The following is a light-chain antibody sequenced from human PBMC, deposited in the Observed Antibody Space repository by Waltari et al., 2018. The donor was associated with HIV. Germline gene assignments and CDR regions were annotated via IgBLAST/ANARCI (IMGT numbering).Light chain of an antibody. CDR2: GAS. CDR1: QSISSN. J-gene: IGKJ1*01. CDR3: QHYNNWLGT. V-gene: IGKV3-15*01. Sequence: EIVMTQSPATLSVSPGERATLSCRASQSISSNLAWYQQNPGQPPRLLIYGASVRATGIPARFSGSGSGTDFTLTISSLQSEDFAVYYCQHYNNWLGTFGQGTKVEVK.